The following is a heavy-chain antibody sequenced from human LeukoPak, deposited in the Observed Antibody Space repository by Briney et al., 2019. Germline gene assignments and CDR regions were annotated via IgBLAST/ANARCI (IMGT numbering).Heavy chain of an antibody. CDR3: ASGIPYCSGGSCYDAFDI. CDR2: IGTAGDT. V-gene: IGHV3-13*04. CDR1: GFTFSSYD. J-gene: IGHJ3*02. D-gene: IGHD2-15*01. Sequence: GGSLRLSCAASGFTFSSYDMHWVRQATGKGLEWVSAIGTAGDTYYPGSVKGRFTISRENAKNSLYLQMNSLRAGDTAVYYCASGIPYCSGGSCYDAFDIWGQGTMVTVSS.